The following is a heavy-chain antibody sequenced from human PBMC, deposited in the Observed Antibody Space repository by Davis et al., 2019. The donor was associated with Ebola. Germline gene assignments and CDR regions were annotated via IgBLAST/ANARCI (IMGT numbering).Heavy chain of an antibody. D-gene: IGHD1-1*01. J-gene: IGHJ4*02. Sequence: GESLKISCAASGFTFSSYDMSWVRQAPGKGLEWVSGISGSGGNTYYADSVKGRFTISRDNSKNTLYLQMNSLRAEDTAVYYCAKAPTGTTGTTWFDYWGQGTLVTVSS. CDR2: ISGSGGNT. CDR1: GFTFSSYD. CDR3: AKAPTGTTGTTWFDY. V-gene: IGHV3-23*01.